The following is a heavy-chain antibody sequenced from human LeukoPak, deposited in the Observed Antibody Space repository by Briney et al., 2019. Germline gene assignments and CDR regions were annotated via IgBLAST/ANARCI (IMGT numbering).Heavy chain of an antibody. D-gene: IGHD5-18*01. CDR2: IYYSGST. Sequence: SQTLSLTCTVSGGSISSGGYYWSWIRQHPGKGLEWIGYIYYSGSTYYNPSLKSRVTISVDTSKNQFSLKLSSVTAADTAMYYRAKEGDTALVTGYFDLWGRGTLVTVSS. J-gene: IGHJ2*01. V-gene: IGHV4-31*03. CDR1: GGSISSGGYY. CDR3: AKEGDTALVTGYFDL.